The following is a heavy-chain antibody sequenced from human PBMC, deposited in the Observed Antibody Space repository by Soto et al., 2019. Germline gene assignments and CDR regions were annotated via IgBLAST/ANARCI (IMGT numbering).Heavy chain of an antibody. Sequence: PGESLKISCKGSGYSFTSYWITWVRQMPGKGLEWMGRIDPSNSYTNYSPSFQGHVTISRDTSISTAYLQWNSLKASDTATYYCVRRYRRSSLPDYWGRGTLVTLSS. CDR2: IDPSNSYT. CDR3: VRRYRRSSLPDY. CDR1: GYSFTSYW. V-gene: IGHV5-10-1*01. D-gene: IGHD6-6*01. J-gene: IGHJ4*02.